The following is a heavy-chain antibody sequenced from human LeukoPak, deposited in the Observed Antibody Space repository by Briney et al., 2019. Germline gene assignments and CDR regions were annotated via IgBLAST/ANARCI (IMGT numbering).Heavy chain of an antibody. J-gene: IGHJ3*02. D-gene: IGHD3-22*01. CDR1: GYTFTSYG. CDR2: ISGYNGAT. V-gene: IGHV1-18*01. CDR3: ARDLKYYGSSAYHDVFDI. Sequence: GASVKVSCKASGYTFTSYGISWVRQAPGQGLEWMGWISGYNGATYYAQKVQGRVTMTTDASTSTVYMELRSLRSDDTAVYYCARDLKYYGSSAYHDVFDIWGQGTMVTVSS.